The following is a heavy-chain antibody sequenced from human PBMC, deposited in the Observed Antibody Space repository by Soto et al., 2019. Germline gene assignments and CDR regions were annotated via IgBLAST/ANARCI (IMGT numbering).Heavy chain of an antibody. D-gene: IGHD6-6*01. Sequence: PGGSLRLSCAASGFAFSGHGMHWVRQAPGKGLEWVSYISSSGSTIYYADSVKGRFTISRDNAKNSLYLQMNSLRAEDTAVYYCARRGSSSGGRFQWGQGTLVTISS. J-gene: IGHJ4*02. V-gene: IGHV3-48*04. CDR2: ISSSGSTI. CDR3: ARRGSSSGGRFQ. CDR1: GFAFSGHG.